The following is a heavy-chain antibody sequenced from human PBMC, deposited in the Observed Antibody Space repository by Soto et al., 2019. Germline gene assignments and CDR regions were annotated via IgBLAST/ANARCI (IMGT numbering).Heavy chain of an antibody. CDR3: AHTKDSSGFLTS. Sequence: SGPTLVNPTQSLTLTCSFSGFSLSVYGVRVIWFRQPPGETLEWLALIHWNDDKRYSPYLKSRLTITKDTSKNQVVLTLTNLDPLDTGTYFCAHTKDSSGFLTSWGQGILVTVSS. CDR1: GFSLSVYGVR. CDR2: IHWNDDK. V-gene: IGHV2-5*01. J-gene: IGHJ5*02. D-gene: IGHD3-22*01.